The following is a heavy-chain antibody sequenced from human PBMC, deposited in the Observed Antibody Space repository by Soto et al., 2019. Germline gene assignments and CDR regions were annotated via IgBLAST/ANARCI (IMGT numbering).Heavy chain of an antibody. CDR2: IYYSGST. V-gene: IGHV4-59*01. Sequence: QVQLQESGPGLVKPSETLSLTCTVSGGSISSYYWSWIRQPPGKGLEWIGYIYYSGSTNYNPSLKGRVTISVDTSKNQFSLKLSSVTAADTAVYYCAGWREYSSFDYWGQGTLVTVSS. D-gene: IGHD6-19*01. CDR1: GGSISSYY. J-gene: IGHJ4*02. CDR3: AGWREYSSFDY.